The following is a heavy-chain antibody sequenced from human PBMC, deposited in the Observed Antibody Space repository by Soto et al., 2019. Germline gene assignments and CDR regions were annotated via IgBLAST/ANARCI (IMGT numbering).Heavy chain of an antibody. CDR3: AKGPDYYDSSGYYAFDY. CDR1: GFTFSSYA. Sequence: LRLSCAASGFTFSSYAMSWVRQAPGKGLEWVSAISGSGGSTYYADSVKGRFTISRDNSKNTLYLQMNSLRAEDTAVYYCAKGPDYYDSSGYYAFDYWGQGTLVTVSS. V-gene: IGHV3-23*01. CDR2: ISGSGGST. J-gene: IGHJ4*02. D-gene: IGHD3-22*01.